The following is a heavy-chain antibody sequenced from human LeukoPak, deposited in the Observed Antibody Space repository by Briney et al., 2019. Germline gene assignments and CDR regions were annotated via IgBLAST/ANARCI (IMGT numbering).Heavy chain of an antibody. CDR3: ARRGDDYVWGSPLDY. CDR2: INSDGSST. V-gene: IGHV3-74*01. J-gene: IGHJ4*02. Sequence: PGGSLRLSCAASGFTFSSYWMHWVRQAPGKGLVWVSRINSDGSSTSYADSVKGRFTISRDNAKNTLYLQMNSLRAEDTAVYYCARRGDDYVWGSPLDYWGQGTLVTVSS. D-gene: IGHD3-16*01. CDR1: GFTFSSYW.